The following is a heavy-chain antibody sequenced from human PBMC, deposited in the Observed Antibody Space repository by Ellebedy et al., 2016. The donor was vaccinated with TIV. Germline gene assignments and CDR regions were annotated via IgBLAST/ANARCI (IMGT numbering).Heavy chain of an antibody. CDR3: ARARSSGWLHTPDY. CDR2: INPSVGST. D-gene: IGHD6-19*01. CDR1: GYTFTNYF. V-gene: IGHV1-46*04. Sequence: AASVKVSCKASGYTFTNYFMHWVRQAPGQGLEWMGIINPSVGSTTYAQKLQGRVTMTRDTSTSTVYMELSSLRSEDTAVYYCARARSSGWLHTPDYWGQGTLVTVSS. J-gene: IGHJ4*02.